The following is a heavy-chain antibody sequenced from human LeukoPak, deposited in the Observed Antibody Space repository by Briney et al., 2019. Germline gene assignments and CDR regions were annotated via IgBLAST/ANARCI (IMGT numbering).Heavy chain of an antibody. J-gene: IGHJ6*02. CDR3: ARYMGRGYYFYGMDV. D-gene: IGHD3-10*01. V-gene: IGHV4-4*02. CDR2: IHHRGNT. CDR1: GFTFSSYW. Sequence: GSLRLSCAASGFTFSSYWMSWVRQPPGKGLEWIGEIHHRGNTNYNPSLESRVTISLDKSKNHFSLRLNSVTAADTAVYYCARYMGRGYYFYGMDVWGQGTTVTVSS.